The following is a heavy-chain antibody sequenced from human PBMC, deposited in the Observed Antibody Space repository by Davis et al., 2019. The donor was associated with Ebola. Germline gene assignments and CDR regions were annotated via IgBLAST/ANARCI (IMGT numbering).Heavy chain of an antibody. CDR2: INPSGGST. J-gene: IGHJ6*02. Sequence: ASVKVSCKASGYTFTSYYMHWVRQAPGQGLEWMGIINPSGGSTSYAQKFQGRVTMTRDTSTSTVYMELSSLRSEDTAVYYCARTKIEYSSSWGLYYYGMDVWGQGTTVTVSS. V-gene: IGHV1-46*01. CDR3: ARTKIEYSSSWGLYYYGMDV. CDR1: GYTFTSYY. D-gene: IGHD6-6*01.